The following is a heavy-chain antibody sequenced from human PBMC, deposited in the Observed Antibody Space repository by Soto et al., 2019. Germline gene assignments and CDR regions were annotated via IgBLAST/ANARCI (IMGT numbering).Heavy chain of an antibody. Sequence: QVHLAESGGGVVQPGTSLRLSCAASGFPFDRYAIHWVRQAPGKGLEWVAAIWYDGSYTYYGESVKGRFLISRDNSKNTVVLEMNSLRAEDAAVYFCAKGRIAVAAGALDSWGPGTRVIVSS. J-gene: IGHJ3*01. D-gene: IGHD6-19*01. V-gene: IGHV3-33*03. CDR2: IWYDGSYT. CDR1: GFPFDRYA. CDR3: AKGRIAVAAGALDS.